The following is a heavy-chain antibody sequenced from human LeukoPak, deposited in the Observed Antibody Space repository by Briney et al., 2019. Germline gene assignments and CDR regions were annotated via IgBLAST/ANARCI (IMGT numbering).Heavy chain of an antibody. CDR2: ISAYNGNT. CDR1: GYTFTSYG. D-gene: IGHD2-2*02. J-gene: IGHJ5*02. Sequence: ASVKVSCTGSGYTFTSYGISWVRHAPGQGHELMGGISAYNGNTNYAQKLQGRVTMTTDTSTSTAYMELRSLRSDDTAVYYCALVPAAIDRWFDPWGQGTLVTVSS. CDR3: ALVPAAIDRWFDP. V-gene: IGHV1-18*01.